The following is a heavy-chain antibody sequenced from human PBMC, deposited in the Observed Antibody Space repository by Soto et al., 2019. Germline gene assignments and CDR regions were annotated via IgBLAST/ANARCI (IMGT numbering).Heavy chain of an antibody. J-gene: IGHJ4*02. V-gene: IGHV1-18*01. D-gene: IGHD2-2*01. Sequence: ASVKVSCKASGYTFTSYGISWVLQAPGQGLEWMGWISAYNGNTNYAQKLQGRVTMTTDTSTSTAYMELRSLRSDDTAVYYCAITWGSGYCSSTSCYRGGSNFDYWGQGTLVTVSS. CDR2: ISAYNGNT. CDR1: GYTFTSYG. CDR3: AITWGSGYCSSTSCYRGGSNFDY.